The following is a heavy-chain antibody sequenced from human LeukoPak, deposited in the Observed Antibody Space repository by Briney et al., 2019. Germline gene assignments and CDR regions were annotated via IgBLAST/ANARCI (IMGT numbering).Heavy chain of an antibody. CDR2: ITSRGEST. D-gene: IGHD3-22*01. Sequence: QPGGSLRLSCAASGFTFSIYAMSWVRQAPGKGLQWVSSITSRGESTWYVDSVKGRFTITRDNSENTLYLQMHSLRAEDTAVYYCARDRPNYYGSDGHYYRRDGDYWGRETLVSVSS. CDR3: ARDRPNYYGSDGHYYRRDGDY. V-gene: IGHV3-23*01. CDR1: GFTFSIYA. J-gene: IGHJ4*02.